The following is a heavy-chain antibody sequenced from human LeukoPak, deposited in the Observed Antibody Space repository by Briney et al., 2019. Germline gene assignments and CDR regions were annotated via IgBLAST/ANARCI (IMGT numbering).Heavy chain of an antibody. CDR2: IYRSGTT. V-gene: IGHV4-38-2*02. J-gene: IGHJ4*02. CDR3: ARIYTGYPGVY. CDR1: GYSISSGHC. Sequence: PSETLSLTCTVSGYSISSGHCWGWIRQPPGKGLGWIGSIYRSGTTYYNPSLKSRVTISVDTSKNKNQISLSLSSVTAADTAVYYCARIYTGYPGVYWGQGTLVTVSS. D-gene: IGHD5-12*01.